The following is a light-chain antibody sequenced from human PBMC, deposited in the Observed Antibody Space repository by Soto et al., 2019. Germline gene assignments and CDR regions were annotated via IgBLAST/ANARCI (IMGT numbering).Light chain of an antibody. CDR3: QQTDSTPQT. J-gene: IGKJ1*01. CDR2: AAS. CDR1: QSIRNY. V-gene: IGKV1-39*01. Sequence: DIQMTQSPSSLSASVGDRVTISCRASQSIRNYVSWYQQKPGTAPKLLIRAASTLQSGVPSRFRCSRSGTVFTLTISSLQIEDFATYFCQQTDSTPQTFGQGTNVEI.